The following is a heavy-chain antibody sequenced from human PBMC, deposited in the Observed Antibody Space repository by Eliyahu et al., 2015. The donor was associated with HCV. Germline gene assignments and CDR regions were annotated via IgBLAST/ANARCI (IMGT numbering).Heavy chain of an antibody. V-gene: IGHV3-64D*06. D-gene: IGHD3-3*01. Sequence: FSNYALHWVRQAPGRGLEYVSAISINGDSAYYADSVKGRLTISRDNSKNTLYLQMSSLQPEDTAIYYCVKVDKTYDFWSGYPNWGRGTLVTVSS. CDR1: FSNYA. CDR3: VKVDKTYDFWSGYPN. CDR2: ISINGDSA. J-gene: IGHJ4*02.